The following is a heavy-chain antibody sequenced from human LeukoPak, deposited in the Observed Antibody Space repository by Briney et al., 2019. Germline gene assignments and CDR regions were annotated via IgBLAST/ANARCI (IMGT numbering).Heavy chain of an antibody. J-gene: IGHJ5*02. CDR3: ARDPFEARCGYFVIVRGRKWFDT. D-gene: IGHD3-9*01. CDR2: ISAYIGYT. V-gene: IGHV1-18*01. Sequence: GASVQVTSKATGYNTSSSGTSWVRRAPGQGLEWRGWISAYIGYTNSEQNLQGRVTMTTDPSTPTAHLELRSLSSDDPTLQYCARDPFEARCGYFVIVRGRKWFDTWGQGTLVAVSS. CDR1: GYNTSSSG.